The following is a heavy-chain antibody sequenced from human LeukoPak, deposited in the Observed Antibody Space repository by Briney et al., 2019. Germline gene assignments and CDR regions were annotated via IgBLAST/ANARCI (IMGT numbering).Heavy chain of an antibody. CDR3: ARTGYSSSWYVFSPNWFDP. CDR2: INPNSGGT. D-gene: IGHD6-13*01. V-gene: IGHV1-2*02. CDR1: GYTFTSYY. J-gene: IGHJ5*02. Sequence: ASVKVSCKASGYTFTSYYMHWVRQAPGQGLEWMGWINPNSGGTNYAQKFQGRVTMTRDTSISTAYMELSRLRSDDTAVYYCARTGYSSSWYVFSPNWFDPWGQGTLVTVSS.